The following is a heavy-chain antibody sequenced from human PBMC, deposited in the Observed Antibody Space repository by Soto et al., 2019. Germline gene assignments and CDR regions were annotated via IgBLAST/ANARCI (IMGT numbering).Heavy chain of an antibody. D-gene: IGHD6-6*01. CDR2: INHSAST. CDR1: GGSFSGYY. Sequence: QVQLQQWGAGLLKPSETLSLTCAVYGGSFSGYYWSWIRQPPGKGLEWIGEINHSASTNYNQSLKSRVTISVDTSKIQFSLKLSSVTAADTAVYYCAREVRVEQLADYYYYGMDVWGQGPTVTVSS. J-gene: IGHJ6*02. V-gene: IGHV4-34*01. CDR3: AREVRVEQLADYYYYGMDV.